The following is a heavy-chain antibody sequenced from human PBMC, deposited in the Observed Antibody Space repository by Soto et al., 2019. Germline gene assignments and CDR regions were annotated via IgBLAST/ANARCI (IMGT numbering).Heavy chain of an antibody. CDR1: GFTFGDYA. D-gene: IGHD3-22*01. V-gene: IGHV3-49*03. CDR2: IRSKAYGGTT. Sequence: PGGSLRLSCTASGFTFGDYAMSWFRQAPGKGLEWVGFIRSKAYGGTTEYAASVKGRFTISRDDSKSIAYLQMNSLKTEDTAVYYCTRDFRDEYYYDSSGYYYFSGYYFDYWGQGTLVTVSS. CDR3: TRDFRDEYYYDSSGYYYFSGYYFDY. J-gene: IGHJ4*02.